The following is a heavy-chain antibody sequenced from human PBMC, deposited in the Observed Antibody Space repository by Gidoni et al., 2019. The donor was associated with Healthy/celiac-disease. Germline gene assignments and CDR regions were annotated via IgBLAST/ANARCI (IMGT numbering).Heavy chain of an antibody. J-gene: IGHJ4*02. CDR3: ARSIVVVTAGAYYFDY. Sequence: QVQLVESGGGVVQPGRSLRLSCAASGFTFSSYGMHWVRQAPGKGLEWVAVIWYDGSNKYYTDSVKGRFTISRENSKTTLYLQMNSLRAEDTAVYYCARSIVVVTAGAYYFDYWGQGTLVTVSS. V-gene: IGHV3-33*01. CDR1: GFTFSSYG. D-gene: IGHD2-21*02. CDR2: IWYDGSNK.